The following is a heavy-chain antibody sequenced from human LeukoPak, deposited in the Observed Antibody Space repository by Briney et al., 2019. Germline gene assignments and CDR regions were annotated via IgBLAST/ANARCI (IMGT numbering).Heavy chain of an antibody. CDR1: GGSFSGYY. D-gene: IGHD3-10*01. V-gene: IGHV4-59*01. CDR3: ARDRLGDDAFDI. Sequence: SETLSLTCAVYGGSFSGYYWSWIRQPPGKGLEWIGYIYYSGSTNYNPSLKSRVTISVDTSKNQFSLKLSSVTAADTAVYYCARDRLGDDAFDIWGQGTMVTVSS. J-gene: IGHJ3*02. CDR2: IYYSGST.